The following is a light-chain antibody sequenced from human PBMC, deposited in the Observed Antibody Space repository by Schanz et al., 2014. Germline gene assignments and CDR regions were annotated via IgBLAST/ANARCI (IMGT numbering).Light chain of an antibody. CDR3: ASWDGSLDGLYV. V-gene: IGLV1-40*01. J-gene: IGLJ1*01. CDR2: GNK. Sequence: QSVLTQPPSVSGAPGQRVTISCTGSSSNIGAGYDVYWYQQLPGTAPKLLIYGNKNRPSGVPARFSGSKSGTSGSLAITGXXXXXEADYYCASWDGSLDGLYVFGTGTKLTVL. CDR1: SSNIGAGYD.